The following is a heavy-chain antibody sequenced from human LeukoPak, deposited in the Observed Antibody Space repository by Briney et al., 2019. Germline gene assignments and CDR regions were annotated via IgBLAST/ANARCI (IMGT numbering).Heavy chain of an antibody. D-gene: IGHD6-6*01. CDR1: GGSFSGYY. J-gene: IGHJ4*02. CDR3: ARVLGARYSSSHSPRHFDY. Sequence: SETLSLTCAVYGGSFSGYYWSWIRQPPGKGLEWIGEINHSGSTNYNPSLKSRVTISVDTSKNQFSLKLSSVTAADTAVYYCARVLGARYSSSHSPRHFDYWGQGTLVTVSS. V-gene: IGHV4-34*01. CDR2: INHSGST.